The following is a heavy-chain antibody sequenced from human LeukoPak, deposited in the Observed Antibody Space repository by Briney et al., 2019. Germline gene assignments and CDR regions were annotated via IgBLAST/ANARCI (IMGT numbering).Heavy chain of an antibody. V-gene: IGHV3-66*01. D-gene: IGHD3-10*01. CDR3: ARDFSTTAAGPYYGSGSTDY. Sequence: GGSLRLSCAASGFTFSSYAMSWVRQAPGKGLEWVSVIYSGGSTYYADSVKGRFTISRDNSKNTLYLQMNSLRAEDTAVYYCARDFSTTAAGPYYGSGSTDYWGQGTLVTVSS. CDR1: GFTFSSYA. CDR2: IYSGGST. J-gene: IGHJ4*02.